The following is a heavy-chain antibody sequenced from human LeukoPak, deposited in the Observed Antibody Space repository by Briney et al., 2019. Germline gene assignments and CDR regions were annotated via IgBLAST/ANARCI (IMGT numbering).Heavy chain of an antibody. CDR2: ISSNGGST. D-gene: IGHD6-19*01. Sequence: GGSLRLSCAASGFTFSSYAMHWVRQAPGKGLEYVSAISSNGGSTYCANSVKGRFTISRDNSKNTLYLQMGSLRAEDMAVYYCARGSPVRYSSGWYDYYYYMDVWGKGTTVTISS. J-gene: IGHJ6*03. V-gene: IGHV3-64*01. CDR3: ARGSPVRYSSGWYDYYYYMDV. CDR1: GFTFSSYA.